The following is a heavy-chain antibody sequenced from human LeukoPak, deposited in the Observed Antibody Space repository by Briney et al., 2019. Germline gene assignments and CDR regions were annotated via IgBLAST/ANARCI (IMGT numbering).Heavy chain of an antibody. CDR3: ARAGELAANFDY. D-gene: IGHD3-10*01. CDR1: GFLLNTREMR. J-gene: IGHJ4*02. CDR2: IEWDDDK. Sequence: SGPTLVNPTQTLTLTCTFSGFLLNTREMRVSWIRQPPGKALEWLARIEWDDDKFYSTSLKTRLTISKDTSKNQVVLTMTNMDPVDTATYYCARAGELAANFDYWGQGTLVTVSS. V-gene: IGHV2-70*04.